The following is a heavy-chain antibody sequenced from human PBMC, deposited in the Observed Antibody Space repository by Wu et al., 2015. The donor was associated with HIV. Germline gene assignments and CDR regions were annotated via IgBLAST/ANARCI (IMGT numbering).Heavy chain of an antibody. CDR1: GGTFSNSA. CDR2: IIPMFVVA. D-gene: IGHD3-10*01. Sequence: QVQLVQSGAEVKKPGSSVKVSCKSSGGTFSNSAISWVRQAPGQGLEWMGGIIPMFVVANYAQKFQGRVTFTADESTNTAYMEMNSLRSEDTAIYYCARDLARDTMIRARPRYPMDVWGQGTTVTVSS. J-gene: IGHJ6*02. V-gene: IGHV1-69*12. CDR3: ARDLARDTMIRARPRYPMDV.